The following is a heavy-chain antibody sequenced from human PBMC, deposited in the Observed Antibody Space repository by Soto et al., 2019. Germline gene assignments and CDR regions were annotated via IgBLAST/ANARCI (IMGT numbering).Heavy chain of an antibody. V-gene: IGHV3-30*03. CDR3: SRGTYYPQSSGLHADY. J-gene: IGHJ4*02. CDR2: ISSDGHHQ. Sequence: GSLRLSCATSGFTFNDYAMYWVRQAPGQGLEWVAMISSDGHHQFYVDNLRGRFTVSRDNSKNTLFLQMNSLRPEDMAVYYCSRGTYYPQSSGLHADYWGPGTVVTVSS. D-gene: IGHD3-22*01. CDR1: GFTFNDYA.